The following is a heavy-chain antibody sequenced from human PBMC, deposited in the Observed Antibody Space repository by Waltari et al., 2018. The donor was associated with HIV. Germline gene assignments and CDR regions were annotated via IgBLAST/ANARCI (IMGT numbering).Heavy chain of an antibody. Sequence: QVQLVQSGAEVKKPGASVTVYCKTSGDTFVDYAIHWVRQAPGQRLEWMGWINTGNGNTKYSQEFQGRVSITRDTSASTVFMELSRLRSEDTALYYCARDEFSSWSQSGGMDVWGQGTTVTVS. CDR1: GDTFVDYA. J-gene: IGHJ6*02. D-gene: IGHD6-13*01. V-gene: IGHV1-3*04. CDR3: ARDEFSSWSQSGGMDV. CDR2: INTGNGNT.